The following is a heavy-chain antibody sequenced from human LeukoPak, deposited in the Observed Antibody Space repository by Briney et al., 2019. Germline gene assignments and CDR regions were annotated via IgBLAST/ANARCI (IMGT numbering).Heavy chain of an antibody. D-gene: IGHD3-10*01. Sequence: GGSLRLSCAASGFTFSIYAMTWVRQAPGKGLEWVSEIGGRDDNTYYADSVKGRFTISRDNSKNTLYLQMNSLRAEDTAVYYCARDNVGSYYYGSGSYIHWGQGTLVTVSS. CDR3: ARDNVGSYYYGSGSYIH. CDR1: GFTFSIYA. V-gene: IGHV3-23*01. CDR2: IGGRDDNT. J-gene: IGHJ4*02.